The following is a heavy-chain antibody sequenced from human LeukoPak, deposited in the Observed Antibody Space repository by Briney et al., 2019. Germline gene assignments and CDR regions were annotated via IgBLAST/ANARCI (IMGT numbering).Heavy chain of an antibody. Sequence: SETLSLTCTVSGGSMSISFYYCGGIRQPPGKGLEWIVSIYYNGNTYYNPSLKSRVTISVDTSKNHFSLHVRSVTAADTAVYYCARVKRASSVTIFGVVPDYWGQGTLVTVSS. CDR1: GGSMSISFYY. J-gene: IGHJ4*02. CDR3: ARVKRASSVTIFGVVPDY. V-gene: IGHV4-39*02. CDR2: IYYNGNT. D-gene: IGHD3-3*01.